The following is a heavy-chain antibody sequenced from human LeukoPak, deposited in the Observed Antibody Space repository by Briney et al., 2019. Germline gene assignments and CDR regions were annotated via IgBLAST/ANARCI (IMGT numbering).Heavy chain of an antibody. D-gene: IGHD1-26*01. CDR3: AKDGRGIVGATNDY. CDR1: GFTFSSYG. Sequence: GGSLRLSCAASGFTFSSYGMHWVRQAPGKGLEWVAFIRYDGSNKYYADSVKGRFTISRDNSKNTLYLQMNSLRAEDTAVYYCAKDGRGIVGATNDYWGQGTLVTVSS. CDR2: IRYDGSNK. J-gene: IGHJ4*02. V-gene: IGHV3-30*02.